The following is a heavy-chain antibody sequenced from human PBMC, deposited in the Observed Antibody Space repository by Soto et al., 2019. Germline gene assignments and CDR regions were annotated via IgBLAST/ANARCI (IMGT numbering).Heavy chain of an antibody. CDR2: IYNSGT. V-gene: IGHV4-59*01. CDR3: ARKGPYYFSSGFYHYATDV. Sequence: QVQLQESGPGLVKSSETLSLTCSVSGGSISNYYWSWIRQPPGKGLEWIGYIYNSGTNQNPSLQSRVSLSLETSKKQFSLTVRSLTAADTAVYYCARKGPYYFSSGFYHYATDVWGRGITVTVSS. CDR1: GGSISNYY. D-gene: IGHD3-3*01. J-gene: IGHJ6*01.